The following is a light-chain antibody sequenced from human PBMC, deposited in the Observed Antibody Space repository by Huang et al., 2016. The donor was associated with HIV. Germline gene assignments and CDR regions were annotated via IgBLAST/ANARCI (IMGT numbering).Light chain of an antibody. J-gene: IGKJ1*01. CDR1: QSLLYSSNNKNY. Sequence: DIVMTQSPDSLAVSLGERATINCKSSQSLLYSSNNKNYLACYQQKPGQPTKLLIYCASTRESGVTDRFSGSGSETDFTLTISSLQAEDVAVYYCHQYYATGTFGQGTKVEI. CDR2: CAS. CDR3: HQYYATGT. V-gene: IGKV4-1*01.